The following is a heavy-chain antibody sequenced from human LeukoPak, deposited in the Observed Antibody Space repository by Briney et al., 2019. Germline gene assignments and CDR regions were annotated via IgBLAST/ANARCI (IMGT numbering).Heavy chain of an antibody. Sequence: GGSLRLSCAASGFTFSSYAMSWVRQAPGKGLEWVSAISGSGGSTYYADSVKGRFTISRDNAKNSLYLQMNSLRAEDTAVYYCARDATTVTSYYFDYWGQGTLVTVSS. J-gene: IGHJ4*02. CDR2: ISGSGGST. CDR1: GFTFSSYA. V-gene: IGHV3-23*01. CDR3: ARDATTVTSYYFDY. D-gene: IGHD4-17*01.